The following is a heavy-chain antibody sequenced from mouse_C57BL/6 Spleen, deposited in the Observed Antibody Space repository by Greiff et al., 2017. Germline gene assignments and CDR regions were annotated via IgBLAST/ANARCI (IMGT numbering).Heavy chain of an antibody. Sequence: QVQLQPSGAELVKPGASVQMSCKASGYTFTSYWITWVKQRPGPGLEWIGDIYPGSGSTNSNEKFMSKATLTVDTSSSTAYMQLSSLTSEDSAVYDCASGSKGRGRYFEVWGTGTTVTVAS. CDR2: IYPGSGST. D-gene: IGHD1-1*01. J-gene: IGHJ1*03. V-gene: IGHV1-55*01. CDR3: ASGSKGRGRYFEV. CDR1: GYTFTSYW.